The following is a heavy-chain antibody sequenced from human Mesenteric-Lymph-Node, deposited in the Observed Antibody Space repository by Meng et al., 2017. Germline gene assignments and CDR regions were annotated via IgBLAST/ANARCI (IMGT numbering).Heavy chain of an antibody. CDR3: ARESPFDP. V-gene: IGHV7-4-1*01. CDR1: GYTFTSFA. J-gene: IGHJ5*02. CDR2: INTNTGNP. Sequence: QVQLVQSGSELKKPGASGKVSCKASGYTFTSFAINWVRQAPGQGLEWVGRINTNTGNPAYVQGFTGRFVFSLDTSVSTAYLQIGSLKAADTAVYYCARESPFDPWRQGTLVTVSS.